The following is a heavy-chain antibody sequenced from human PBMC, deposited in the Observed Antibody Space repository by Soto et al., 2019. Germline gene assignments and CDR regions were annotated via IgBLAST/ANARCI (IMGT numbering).Heavy chain of an antibody. CDR2: VNSDGSTI. V-gene: IGHV3-74*01. CDR1: GFTFSRDW. CDR3: VRWPEY. Sequence: GGSLRLSCAASGFTFSRDWMHWVRQAPGKGPVWVSRVNSDGSTINYADSVKGRFTISRDNAKNTLYLQMNSLRVDDTAKYYCVRWPEYWGQGTLVTVSS. J-gene: IGHJ4*01. D-gene: IGHD2-15*01.